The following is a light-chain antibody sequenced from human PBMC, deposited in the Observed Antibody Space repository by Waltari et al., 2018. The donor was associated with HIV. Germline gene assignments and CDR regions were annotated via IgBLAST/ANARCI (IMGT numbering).Light chain of an antibody. V-gene: IGKV1-33*01. J-gene: IGKJ4*01. CDR1: HDISTY. CDR3: QEYANLPPFS. CDR2: DGS. Sequence: IQLTQSPSSLSVSVGDRVTLTCQASHDISTYLNWYQQKDGKAPKLRIFDGSNLETGAPSRFSGRGAGTDFTLTISSLQPGDVGTYYCQEYANLPPFSFGGGTKVDIK.